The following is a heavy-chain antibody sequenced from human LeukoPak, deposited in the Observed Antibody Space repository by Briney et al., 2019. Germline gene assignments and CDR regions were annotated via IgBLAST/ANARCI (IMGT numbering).Heavy chain of an antibody. CDR3: ARGLELRESYYYYYMDV. CDR1: GFTFSSYW. CDR2: IKQDGSEK. V-gene: IGHV3-7*01. D-gene: IGHD1-7*01. J-gene: IGHJ6*03. Sequence: GGSLRLSCAASGFTFSSYWMSWVRQAPGKGLEWVANIKQDGSEKYYVDSVKGRFTISRDNAKNSLYLQMNSLRAEDTPVYYCARGLELRESYYYYYMDVWGKGATVTVSS.